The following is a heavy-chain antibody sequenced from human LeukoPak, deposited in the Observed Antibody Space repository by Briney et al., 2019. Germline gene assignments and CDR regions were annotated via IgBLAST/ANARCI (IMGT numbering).Heavy chain of an antibody. CDR2: TYYSGST. V-gene: IGHV4-59*01. CDR1: GGSISSYY. D-gene: IGHD3-9*01. Sequence: PSETLSLTCTVSGGSISSYYWSWIRQPPGKGLEWIGYTYYSGSTNYNPSLKSRVTISVDTSKNQFSLKLSSVTAADTAVYYCARTSTYYDILTGYYHYYFDYWGQGTLVTVSS. CDR3: ARTSTYYDILTGYYHYYFDY. J-gene: IGHJ4*02.